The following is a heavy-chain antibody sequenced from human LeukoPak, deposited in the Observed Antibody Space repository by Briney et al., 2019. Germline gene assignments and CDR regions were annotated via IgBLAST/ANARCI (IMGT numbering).Heavy chain of an antibody. CDR3: ARGGRGGSYWTDY. V-gene: IGHV1-8*01. D-gene: IGHD1-26*01. CDR2: MNPNNGNT. Sequence: ASVKVSCKASGYTFTSYDFNWVRQATGQGLEWMGWMNPNNGNTGYAQKFRGRVSMTRDTSISTAYLELSSLRSEDTAVYYCARGGRGGSYWTDYWGQGTLVTVSS. J-gene: IGHJ4*02. CDR1: GYTFTSYD.